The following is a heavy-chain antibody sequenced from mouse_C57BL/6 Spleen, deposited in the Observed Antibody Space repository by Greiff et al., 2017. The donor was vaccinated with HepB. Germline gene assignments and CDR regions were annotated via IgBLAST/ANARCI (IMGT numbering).Heavy chain of an antibody. CDR3: ARCRTTVAHYAMDY. D-gene: IGHD1-1*01. CDR2: IDPSDSYT. Sequence: VQLQQSGAELAMPGASVKLSCKASGYTFTSYWMHWVKQRPGQGLEWIGEIDPSDSYTNYNQTLKGKSTLTVDKYSSTANMQLSSLTSYDSAVDYWARCRTTVAHYAMDYWGQGTSGTVSS. J-gene: IGHJ4*01. V-gene: IGHV1-69*01. CDR1: GYTFTSYW.